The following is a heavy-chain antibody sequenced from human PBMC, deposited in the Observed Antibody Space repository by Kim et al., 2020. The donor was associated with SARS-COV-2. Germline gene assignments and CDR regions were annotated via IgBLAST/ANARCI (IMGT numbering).Heavy chain of an antibody. Sequence: NKSYADSMQGRFTISRDNSKNTQYRQMNCLRAEDTAVYYCARDREGASADWGQGTLVTVSS. D-gene: IGHD1-26*01. J-gene: IGHJ4*02. CDR3: ARDREGASAD. V-gene: IGHV3-30*01. CDR2: NK.